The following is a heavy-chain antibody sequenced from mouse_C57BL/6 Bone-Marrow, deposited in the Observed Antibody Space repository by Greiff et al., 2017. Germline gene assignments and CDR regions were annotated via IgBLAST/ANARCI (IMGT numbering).Heavy chain of an antibody. CDR2: IYPGSGST. CDR1: GYTFTSYW. J-gene: IGHJ3*01. CDR3: AIADYYGSSSFAY. Sequence: QVQLKQPGAELVKPGASVKMSCKASGYTFTSYWITWVKQRPGQGLEWIGDIYPGSGSTNYNEKFKSKATLTVDTSSSTAYMQLSSLTSEDSAVYYCAIADYYGSSSFAYWGQGTLVTVSA. V-gene: IGHV1-55*01. D-gene: IGHD1-1*01.